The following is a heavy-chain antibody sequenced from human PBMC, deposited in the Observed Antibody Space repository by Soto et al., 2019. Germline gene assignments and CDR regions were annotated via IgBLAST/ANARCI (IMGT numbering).Heavy chain of an antibody. CDR2: INPSGGST. D-gene: IGHD6-13*01. Sequence: ASVKVSCKASGYTFTSYYMHWVRQAPGQGLEWMGIINPSGGSTSYAQKFQGRVTMTRDTSTSTVYMELSSLRSEDTAVYYCARGGFSTIAAAGPTFDYWGQGTLVTVSS. V-gene: IGHV1-46*01. CDR1: GYTFTSYY. J-gene: IGHJ4*02. CDR3: ARGGFSTIAAAGPTFDY.